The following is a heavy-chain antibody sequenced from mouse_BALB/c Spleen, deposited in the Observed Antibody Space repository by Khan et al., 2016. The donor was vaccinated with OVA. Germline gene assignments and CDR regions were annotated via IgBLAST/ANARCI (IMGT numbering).Heavy chain of an antibody. V-gene: IGHV3-2*02. CDR2: ISYSDVT. J-gene: IGHJ2*01. CDR3: ARGNYYGYYFDY. D-gene: IGHD1-1*01. CDR1: GYSITSGYA. Sequence: EVQLQESGPGLVKPSQSLSLTCTVTGYSITSGYAWNWIRQFPGNKLEWMGYISYSDVTNYNPSLKSRISITRDTSKNQFFLQLNSVTTEDTATYYCARGNYYGYYFDYWGQGTTRTVSS.